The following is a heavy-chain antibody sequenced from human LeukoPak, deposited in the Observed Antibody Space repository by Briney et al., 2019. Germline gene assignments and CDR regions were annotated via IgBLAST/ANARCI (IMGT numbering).Heavy chain of an antibody. CDR3: ARNTATNCFDY. D-gene: IGHD1-1*01. J-gene: IGHJ4*02. CDR1: GFTFNSYG. Sequence: GGSLRLSCAASGFTFNSYGMHWVRQAPGKGLEWVAVISYDGSNKYYADFVKGRFTISRDNSKNTLSLQMNGLIPEDTAVYYCARNTATNCFDYWGQGSLVTVSS. V-gene: IGHV3-30*03. CDR2: ISYDGSNK.